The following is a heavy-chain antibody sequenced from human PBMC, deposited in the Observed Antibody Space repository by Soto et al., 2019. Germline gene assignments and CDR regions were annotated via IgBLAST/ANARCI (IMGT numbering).Heavy chain of an antibody. CDR3: AKWSGYGDA. CDR2: LSHGGAYT. Sequence: EVQLLESGGGLVQPGGSLRLSCAASGFSFSTYSMAWVRQAPGKGPEGVSGLSHGGAYTSYADSVKGRFTISVDISQNTVYLQMNSLRPEDTAVYYCAKWSGYGDAWGQGTLVTVSS. CDR1: GFSFSTYS. D-gene: IGHD4-17*01. V-gene: IGHV3-23*01. J-gene: IGHJ4*02.